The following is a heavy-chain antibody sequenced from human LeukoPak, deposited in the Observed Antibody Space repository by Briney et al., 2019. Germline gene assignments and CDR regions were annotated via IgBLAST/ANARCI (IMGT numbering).Heavy chain of an antibody. CDR3: ASGLCSSTSCYTGDYWYFDL. CDR2: IIPIFGTA. V-gene: IGHV1-69*05. CDR1: GGTFSSYA. D-gene: IGHD2-2*02. Sequence: GASVTVSFKASGGTFSSYAISWVRQAPGQGLEWMGGIIPIFGTANYAQKFQGRVTITTDESTSTAYMELSSLRSEDTAVYYCASGLCSSTSCYTGDYWYFDLWGRGTLVTVSS. J-gene: IGHJ2*01.